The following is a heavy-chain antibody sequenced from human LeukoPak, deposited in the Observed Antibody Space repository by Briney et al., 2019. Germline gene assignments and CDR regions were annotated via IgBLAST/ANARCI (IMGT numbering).Heavy chain of an antibody. CDR1: GFTFDDYA. CDR3: AKDIGYDSSGYHDY. V-gene: IGHV3-9*01. Sequence: GGSLRLSCAASGFTFDDYAMHWVRQAPGKGLQCVSGISWNSGSIGYADSVKGRFTISRDNAKNSLYLQMNSLRAEDTALYYCAKDIGYDSSGYHDYWGQGTLVTVSS. J-gene: IGHJ4*02. CDR2: ISWNSGSI. D-gene: IGHD3-22*01.